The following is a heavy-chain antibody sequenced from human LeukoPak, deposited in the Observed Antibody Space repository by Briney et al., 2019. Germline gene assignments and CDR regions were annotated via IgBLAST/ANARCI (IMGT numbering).Heavy chain of an antibody. CDR3: ARAIRGSYDYFDY. CDR2: ISYDGSNK. CDR1: GFTFSSYA. V-gene: IGHV3-30-3*01. Sequence: QPGRSLRLSCAASGFTFSSYAMHWVRQAPGKGLEWVAVISYDGSNKYYADSVKGRFTISRDNSKNTLYLQMNSLRAEDTAVYYCARAIRGSYDYFDYWGQGTLVTVSS. D-gene: IGHD1-26*01. J-gene: IGHJ4*02.